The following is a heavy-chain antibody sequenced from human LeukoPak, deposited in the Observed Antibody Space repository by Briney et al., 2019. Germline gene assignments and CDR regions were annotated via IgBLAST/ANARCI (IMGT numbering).Heavy chain of an antibody. CDR2: IKQDGSEK. D-gene: IGHD3-9*01. J-gene: IGHJ4*02. CDR3: ARVPHVLPYFDWCSV. Sequence: PGGSLRLSCAASGFTFSSYWMSWVRQAPGKGLEWVANIKQDGSEKYYVDSVKGRFTISRDNAKNSLYLQMNSLRAEDTAVYYCARVPHVLPYFDWCSVWGQGTLVTVSS. CDR1: GFTFSSYW. V-gene: IGHV3-7*04.